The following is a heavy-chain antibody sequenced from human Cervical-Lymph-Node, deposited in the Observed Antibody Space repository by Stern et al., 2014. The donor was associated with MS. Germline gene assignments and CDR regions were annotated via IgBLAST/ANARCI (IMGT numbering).Heavy chain of an antibody. CDR3: TRTEPYYYYYGVDV. CDR2: ISTIGYTM. Sequence: VKLVESGGGLVKPGGSLRLSCAASGFSISDYYISWVRQAPGKGLEWISYISTIGYTMSDANAVKVRFTISRDKAKNSVYLQMNSLRGEDTAVYYCTRTEPYYYYYGVDVWGQGTTVTVSS. D-gene: IGHD1-26*01. V-gene: IGHV3-11*01. CDR1: GFSISDYY. J-gene: IGHJ6*02.